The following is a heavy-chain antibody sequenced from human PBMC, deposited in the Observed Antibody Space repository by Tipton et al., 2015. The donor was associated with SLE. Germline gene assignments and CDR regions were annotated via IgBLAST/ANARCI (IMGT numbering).Heavy chain of an antibody. CDR3: AAGIDYYDSSGLNWFDP. J-gene: IGHJ5*02. CDR2: INHSGST. D-gene: IGHD3-22*01. CDR1: GGSFSGYY. Sequence: TLSLTCAVYGGSFSGYYWTWIRQPPGKGLEWIGEINHSGSTNYNPSLKSPVTISVDTSKNQFSLKLSSVTAADTAVYYCAAGIDYYDSSGLNWFDPWGQGTLVTVSS. V-gene: IGHV4-34*01.